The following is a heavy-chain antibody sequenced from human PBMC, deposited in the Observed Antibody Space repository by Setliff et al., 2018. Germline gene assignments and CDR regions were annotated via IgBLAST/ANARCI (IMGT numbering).Heavy chain of an antibody. V-gene: IGHV4-39*07. CDR2: IYYSGST. Sequence: SETLSLTCTVSGGSISSSSYYWGWIRQPPGKGLEWIGSIYYSGSTYYNPSLKSRATISVDTSKNQFSLKLSSVTAADTAVYYCARIHLLLWFGELLSGWFDPWGQGTLVTVSS. J-gene: IGHJ5*02. CDR3: ARIHLLLWFGELLSGWFDP. D-gene: IGHD3-10*01. CDR1: GGSISSSSYY.